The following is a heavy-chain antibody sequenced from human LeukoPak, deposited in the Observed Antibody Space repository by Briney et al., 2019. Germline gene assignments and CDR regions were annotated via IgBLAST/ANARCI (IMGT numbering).Heavy chain of an antibody. J-gene: IGHJ4*02. D-gene: IGHD4/OR15-4a*01. Sequence: SETLSLTCSVSGGSMISYYWSWIRQPPGKGLEWIGHIYYSGSTTYNPSLKSRVSISVDTPKNQFSLKLGSVTAADTAVYYCARGAFGDNGGNWYFDYWGQGTLVTVSS. CDR2: IYYSGST. CDR3: ARGAFGDNGGNWYFDY. V-gene: IGHV4-59*01. CDR1: GGSMISYY.